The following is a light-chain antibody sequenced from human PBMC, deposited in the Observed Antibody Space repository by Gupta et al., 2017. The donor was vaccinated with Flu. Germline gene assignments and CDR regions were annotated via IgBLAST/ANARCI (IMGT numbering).Light chain of an antibody. CDR1: QSISSY. CDR3: QQSSTTPRT. J-gene: IGKJ1*01. Sequence: SGGDRVTITCRASQSISSYLNWYQQKPGKAPNLLIYAASSLQSGVPSRFSGSGSGTHFILTISSLQPEDFATYYCQQSSTTPRTFGQGTKVEIK. CDR2: AAS. V-gene: IGKV1-39*01.